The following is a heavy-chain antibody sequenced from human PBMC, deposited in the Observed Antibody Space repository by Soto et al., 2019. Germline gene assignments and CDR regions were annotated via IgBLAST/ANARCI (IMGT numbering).Heavy chain of an antibody. V-gene: IGHV3-64*01. J-gene: IGHJ6*03. CDR2: ISSNGGST. D-gene: IGHD3-10*01. CDR1: GFTFSSYA. Sequence: GESLKISCAASGFTFSSYAMHWVRQAPGKGLEYVSAISSNGGSTYYANSVKGRFTISRDNSKNTLYLQMGSLRAEDMAVYYCAREYFGYYYYYMDVWGKGTTVTVSS. CDR3: AREYFGYYYYYMDV.